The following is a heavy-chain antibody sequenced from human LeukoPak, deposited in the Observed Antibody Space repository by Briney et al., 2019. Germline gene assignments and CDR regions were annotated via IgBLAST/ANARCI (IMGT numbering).Heavy chain of an antibody. J-gene: IGHJ4*02. CDR1: GFTFSNTW. D-gene: IGHD6-13*01. V-gene: IGHV3-15*01. Sequence: PGGSLRLSCAASGFTFSNTWMSWVRQAQGKGLEWVGRIKSKTDGGTTDYAATGKGIFTIAREERKKKMYMKMNRLKTEDTAVYYCTTGLRAADTNWGLGTLVTVSS. CDR3: TTGLRAADTN. CDR2: IKSKTDGGTT.